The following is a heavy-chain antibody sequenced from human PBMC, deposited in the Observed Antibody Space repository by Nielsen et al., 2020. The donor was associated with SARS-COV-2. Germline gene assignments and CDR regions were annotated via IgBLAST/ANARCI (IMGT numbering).Heavy chain of an antibody. J-gene: IGHJ6*02. CDR1: GFTFSDAA. D-gene: IGHD6-19*01. CDR2: ISYDGTRK. Sequence: GESLKISCAASGFTFSDAAMQWVRQAPGKGLEWVSVISYDGTRKYYADSVKGRFTISRDNSKNTLYLQINSLTAEDTAVYYCAREGTGISSGWFSDSYYYGMDVWGQGTTVTVSS. V-gene: IGHV3-30*04. CDR3: AREGTGISSGWFSDSYYYGMDV.